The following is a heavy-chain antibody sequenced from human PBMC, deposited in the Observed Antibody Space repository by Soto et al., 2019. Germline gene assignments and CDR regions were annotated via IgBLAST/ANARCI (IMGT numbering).Heavy chain of an antibody. CDR2: INPNSGGT. J-gene: IGHJ6*02. CDR1: GYTFTGYY. D-gene: IGHD3-10*01. Sequence: ASVKVSCKASGYTFTGYYMHWVRQAPGQGLEWMGWINPNSGGTNYAQKFQGRVTMTRDTSISTAYMELSRLRSDDTAVYYCASPLVVASGSRRNYYYYGMDVWGQGTTVTVPS. CDR3: ASPLVVASGSRRNYYYYGMDV. V-gene: IGHV1-2*02.